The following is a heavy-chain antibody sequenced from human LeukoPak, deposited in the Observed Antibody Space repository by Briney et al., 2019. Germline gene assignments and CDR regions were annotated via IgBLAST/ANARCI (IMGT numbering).Heavy chain of an antibody. Sequence: GESLKISCKGSGYSFTSYWIGWVRQMPGKGLEWMGIIYPGDSDTRYSPSFQGQVTISADKSISTAYLQWSSLKASDTAMYYCARAGSGSLGDWGFDPWGQGTLVTVSS. CDR1: GYSFTSYW. CDR3: ARAGSGSLGDWGFDP. J-gene: IGHJ5*02. V-gene: IGHV5-51*01. D-gene: IGHD3-10*01. CDR2: IYPGDSDT.